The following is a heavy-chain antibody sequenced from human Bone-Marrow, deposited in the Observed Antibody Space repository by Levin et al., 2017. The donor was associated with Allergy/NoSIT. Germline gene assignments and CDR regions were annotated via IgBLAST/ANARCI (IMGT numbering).Heavy chain of an antibody. CDR3: ARNVHYSFWSGYLY. Sequence: GGSLRLSCEASGFTFTRYWMTWVRQAPGKGLEWVANIKQDGSEAHYVDSVKGRFTISRDNAKDSVFLQMSRLRAEDTAIYYCARNVHYSFWSGYLYWGQGARITVSS. D-gene: IGHD3-3*01. CDR2: IKQDGSEA. V-gene: IGHV3-7*01. CDR1: GFTFTRYW. J-gene: IGHJ4*02.